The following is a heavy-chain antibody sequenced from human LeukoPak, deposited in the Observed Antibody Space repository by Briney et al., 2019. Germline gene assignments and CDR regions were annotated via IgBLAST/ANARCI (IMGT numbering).Heavy chain of an antibody. D-gene: IGHD2-2*01. V-gene: IGHV3-11*01. CDR3: VRDLSTSWSVYYYGMDV. CDR2: ISSSGSTI. J-gene: IGHJ6*02. CDR1: GFTFSDYY. Sequence: PGGSLRLSCAASGFTFSDYYMSWIRQAPGKGLEWVSYISSSGSTIYYADSVKGRFTISRDNAKNSLYLQMNSLRAEDTAVYYCVRDLSTSWSVYYYGMDVWGQGTTVTVSS.